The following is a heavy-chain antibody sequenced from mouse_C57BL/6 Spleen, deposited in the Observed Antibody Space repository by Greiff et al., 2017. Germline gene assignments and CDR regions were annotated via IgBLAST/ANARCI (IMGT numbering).Heavy chain of an antibody. D-gene: IGHD1-1*01. Sequence: EVKLMESGGGLVKPGGSLKLSCAASGFTFSDYGMHWVRQAPEKGLEWVAYISSGSSTIYYADTVQGRFTISRDNAKNTLFLQMTSLRSEDTAMYYCARFHGTPYWYFDVWGTGTTVTVSS. J-gene: IGHJ1*03. CDR3: ARFHGTPYWYFDV. V-gene: IGHV5-17*01. CDR2: ISSGSSTI. CDR1: GFTFSDYG.